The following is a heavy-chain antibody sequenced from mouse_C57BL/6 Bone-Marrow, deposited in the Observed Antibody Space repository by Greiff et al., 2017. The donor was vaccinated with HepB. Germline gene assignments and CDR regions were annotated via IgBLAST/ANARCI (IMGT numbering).Heavy chain of an antibody. CDR3: ARWGRCCAMDF. CDR1: GYTFTSYW. V-gene: IGHV1-52*01. J-gene: IGHJ4*01. Sequence: QVQLQQPGAELVRPGSSVKLSCKASGYTFTSYWMHWVKQRPIQGLEWIGNIYPSDSETHYNQKFKDKATLTVDKSSSTAYMQLSSLTSADSAVYYCARWGRCCAMDFWGQGTAVTVSA. CDR2: IYPSDSET.